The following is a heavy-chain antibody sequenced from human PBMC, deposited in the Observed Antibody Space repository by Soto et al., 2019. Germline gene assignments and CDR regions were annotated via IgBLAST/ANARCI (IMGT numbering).Heavy chain of an antibody. CDR3: ARGVYYGSGSYWFDP. CDR2: INWNGGST. D-gene: IGHD3-10*01. V-gene: IGHV3-20*04. J-gene: IGHJ5*02. CDR1: GFTFDDYG. Sequence: PGGSLRLSCAASGFTFDDYGMSWVRQAPGKGLEWVSGINWNGGSTGYADSVKGRFTISRDNAKNSLYLQMNSLRAEDTALYYCARGVYYGSGSYWFDPWGQGTLVTVSS.